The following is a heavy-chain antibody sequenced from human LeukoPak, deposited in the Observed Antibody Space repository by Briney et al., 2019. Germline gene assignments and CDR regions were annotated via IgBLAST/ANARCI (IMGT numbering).Heavy chain of an antibody. CDR3: AREPIFGVLAPSTRWFDP. CDR1: GGSISSYY. CDR2: IYTSGST. D-gene: IGHD3-3*01. J-gene: IGHJ5*02. V-gene: IGHV4-4*07. Sequence: PSETLSLTCTVSGGSISSYYWSWIRQPAGKGLEWIGRIYTSGSTNYNPSLKSRVTMSVDTSKNQFSLKLSSVTAADTAVYYCAREPIFGVLAPSTRWFDPWGQGTLVTVSS.